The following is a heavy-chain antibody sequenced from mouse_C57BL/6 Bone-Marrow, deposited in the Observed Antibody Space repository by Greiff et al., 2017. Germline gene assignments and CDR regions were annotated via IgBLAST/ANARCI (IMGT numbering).Heavy chain of an antibody. CDR3: ARDFDIYYYSSSRYWYVDV. J-gene: IGHJ1*03. Sequence: EVHLVESGGGLVKPGGSLKLSCAASGFTFSSYAMSWVRQTPEKRLEWVATISDGGSYTYYPDNVKGRFTISRDNAKNNLYLQMSHLKSEDTAMYYCARDFDIYYYSSSRYWYVDVWGTGTTVTVSS. CDR1: GFTFSSYA. V-gene: IGHV5-4*01. D-gene: IGHD1-1*01. CDR2: ISDGGSYT.